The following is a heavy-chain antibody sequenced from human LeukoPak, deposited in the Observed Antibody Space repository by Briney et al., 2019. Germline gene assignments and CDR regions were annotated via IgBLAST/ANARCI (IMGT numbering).Heavy chain of an antibody. J-gene: IGHJ4*02. CDR3: ARVAPPLDDYIRGSFPYYFDY. D-gene: IGHD3-16*01. CDR2: ISDDGYIT. Sequence: GGSLRLSCAASRFIFDNYGMTWVRQAPGKGLEWVSGISDDGYITYYADSVKGRFTISRDNSKNTLYLHMSSLRVEVTAVFYCARVAPPLDDYIRGSFPYYFDYWGQGTPVTVSS. V-gene: IGHV3-23*01. CDR1: RFIFDNYG.